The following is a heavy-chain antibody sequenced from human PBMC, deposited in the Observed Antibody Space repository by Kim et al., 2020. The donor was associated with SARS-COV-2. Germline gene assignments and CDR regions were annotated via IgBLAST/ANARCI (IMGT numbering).Heavy chain of an antibody. J-gene: IGHJ4*02. Sequence: NYNPYLKSRVTISVDTSKNQFSLKLSSVTAADTAVYYCARRGGYNSSFDYWGQGTLVTVSS. CDR3: ARRGGYNSSFDY. V-gene: IGHV4-34*01. D-gene: IGHD5-12*01.